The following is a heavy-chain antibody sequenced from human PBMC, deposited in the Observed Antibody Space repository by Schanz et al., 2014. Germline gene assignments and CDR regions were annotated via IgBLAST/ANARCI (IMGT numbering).Heavy chain of an antibody. CDR3: ARDLNRCGGDCYSG. D-gene: IGHD2-21*02. J-gene: IGHJ4*02. Sequence: EVQLVESGGGMVQPGGSLRLSCAASGFTFSDHYMDWVRQAPGKGLEWVGRITNKPNNYNTEYAASVKGRFTISRDDSRNSLYLQMSSLKTEDTAVYYCARDLNRCGGDCYSGWGQGTLVTVSS. CDR2: ITNKPNNYNT. V-gene: IGHV3-72*01. CDR1: GFTFSDHY.